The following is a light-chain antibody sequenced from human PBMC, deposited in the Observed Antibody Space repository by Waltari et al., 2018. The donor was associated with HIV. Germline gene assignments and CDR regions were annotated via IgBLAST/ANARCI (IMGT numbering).Light chain of an antibody. CDR3: QQRSSWPRGT. V-gene: IGKV3-11*01. Sequence: EIVLTQSPATLSLSPGERATLPCRASPSVSSNYLAWYQHKPGQAPRLLIYDAFNRATGIPARFSGSGSGTDFTLTISSLEPEDSALYYCQQRSSWPRGTFGQGTKLEIK. CDR1: PSVSSNY. CDR2: DAF. J-gene: IGKJ2*02.